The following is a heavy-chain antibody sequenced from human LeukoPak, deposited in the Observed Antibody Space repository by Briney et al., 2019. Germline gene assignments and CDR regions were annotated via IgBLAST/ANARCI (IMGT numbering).Heavy chain of an antibody. V-gene: IGHV1-2*04. D-gene: IGHD6-13*01. CDR3: ARDIAAAVHYYGMDV. CDR1: GYTFTGYY. CDR2: INPNSGGT. Sequence: ASVKVSCKASGYTFTGYYMHWVRQAPGQGLEWMGWINPNSGGTNYARKFQGWVTMTRDTSISTAYMELSRLRSDDTAVYYCARDIAAAVHYYGMDVWGKGTTVTVSS. J-gene: IGHJ6*04.